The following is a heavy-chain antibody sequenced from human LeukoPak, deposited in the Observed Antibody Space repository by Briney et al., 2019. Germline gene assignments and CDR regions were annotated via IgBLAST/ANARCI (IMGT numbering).Heavy chain of an antibody. Sequence: PGGSLRLSCAASGFTFSSYWMSWVRQVPGRGLEWVSGISASGGSTYYADSVKGRFTISRDNSKNTLYLQMNSLRAEDTAVYYSARSSSLNWFDPWGQGTLVTVSS. J-gene: IGHJ5*02. D-gene: IGHD6-6*01. CDR3: ARSSSLNWFDP. V-gene: IGHV3-23*01. CDR1: GFTFSSYW. CDR2: ISASGGST.